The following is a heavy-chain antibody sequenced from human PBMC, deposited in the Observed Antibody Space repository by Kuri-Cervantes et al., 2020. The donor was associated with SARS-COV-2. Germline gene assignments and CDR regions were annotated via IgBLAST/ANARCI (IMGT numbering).Heavy chain of an antibody. Sequence: GGSLGLSCAASGFTFSSYWMSWVRQAPGKGLEWVANIKQDGSEKYYVDSVKGRFTISRDNSKNTLYLQMNSLRAEDTAVYYCARDLVVSSGWDYYMDVWGKGTTVTVSS. D-gene: IGHD6-19*01. J-gene: IGHJ6*03. V-gene: IGHV3-7*01. CDR1: GFTFSSYW. CDR3: ARDLVVSSGWDYYMDV. CDR2: IKQDGSEK.